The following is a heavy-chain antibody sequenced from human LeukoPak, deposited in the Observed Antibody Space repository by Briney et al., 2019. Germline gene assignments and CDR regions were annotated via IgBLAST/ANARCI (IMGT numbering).Heavy chain of an antibody. CDR1: GFTFSSYG. D-gene: IGHD1-7*01. CDR3: AKGKTTLYYCGMDV. Sequence: GRSLRLSCAASGFTFSSYGMHWVRQAPGKGLEWVAVISYDGSNKYYADSVKGRFTISRDNSKNTLYLQMNSLRAEDTAVYYCAKGKTTLYYCGMDVWGQGTTVTVSS. J-gene: IGHJ6*02. CDR2: ISYDGSNK. V-gene: IGHV3-30*18.